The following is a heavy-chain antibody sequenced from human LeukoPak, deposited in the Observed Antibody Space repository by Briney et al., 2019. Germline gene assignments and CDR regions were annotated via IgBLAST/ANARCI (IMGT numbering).Heavy chain of an antibody. Sequence: SVKVSCKASGGTFSSYAISWVRQAPGQGLEWMGGIIPIFGTANYAQKFRGRVTITAEESTSTAYMELSSLRSEDTAVYYCARGDYYGSGSYGYWGQGTLVTVSS. J-gene: IGHJ4*02. CDR3: ARGDYYGSGSYGY. CDR2: IIPIFGTA. D-gene: IGHD3-10*01. V-gene: IGHV1-69*13. CDR1: GGTFSSYA.